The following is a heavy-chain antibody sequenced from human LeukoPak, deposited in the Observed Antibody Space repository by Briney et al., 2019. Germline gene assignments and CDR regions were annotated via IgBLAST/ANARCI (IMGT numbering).Heavy chain of an antibody. CDR3: ARVQDSYGYVEYFDY. D-gene: IGHD5-18*01. V-gene: IGHV4-34*01. Sequence: SETLSLTCAVYGGSFSGYYWSWIRQPPGKGLEWIGEINHSGSTNYNPSLKSRVTISVDTSKNQFSLKLSSVTAADTAVYYCARVQDSYGYVEYFDYWGQGTLVTVSS. J-gene: IGHJ4*02. CDR1: GGSFSGYY. CDR2: INHSGST.